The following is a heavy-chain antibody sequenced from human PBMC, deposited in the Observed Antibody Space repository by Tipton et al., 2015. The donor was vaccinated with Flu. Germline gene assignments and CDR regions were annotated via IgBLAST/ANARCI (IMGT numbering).Heavy chain of an antibody. CDR1: GFSFSDYY. V-gene: IGHV3-11*01. CDR3: GGNYYGSGSVKH. Sequence: SLRLSCATSGFSFSDYYMSWIRQAPGKGLEWISYISTGGSAIYYADSVKGRFTISRDNAKNSVYLQMNSLRAEDTAVYYCGGNYYGSGSVKHWGQGTLVTVSS. CDR2: ISTGGSAI. D-gene: IGHD3-10*01. J-gene: IGHJ1*01.